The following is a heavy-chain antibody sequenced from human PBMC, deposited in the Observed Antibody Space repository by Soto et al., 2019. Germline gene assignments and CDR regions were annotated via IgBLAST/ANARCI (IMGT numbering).Heavy chain of an antibody. CDR1: GDRFTDYY. D-gene: IGHD5-12*01. Sequence: QVQLVQSGAEVKEPGASVTVSCRASGDRFTDYYMHWVRQAPGQGLEWMGWINPNSGVTKYAQKFQAWVTMTRDTSIRTVYMQLSTLGFDDTAIYYCARESGGATATLDYYYFYMDVWGTGTTVTVSS. J-gene: IGHJ6*03. CDR3: ARESGGATATLDYYYFYMDV. CDR2: INPNSGVT. V-gene: IGHV1-2*04.